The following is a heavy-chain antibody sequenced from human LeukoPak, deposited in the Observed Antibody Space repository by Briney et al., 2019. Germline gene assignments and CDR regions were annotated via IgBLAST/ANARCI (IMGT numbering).Heavy chain of an antibody. J-gene: IGHJ4*02. D-gene: IGHD3-22*01. Sequence: GASVKVSCKASGYTFTSYYIHWVRQAPGQGLEWMGGIIPIFGTANYAQKFQGRVTITADESTSTAYMELSSLRSEDTAVYYCARVKTYYYDSSGYSPFDYWGQGTLVTVSS. V-gene: IGHV1-69*13. CDR3: ARVKTYYYDSSGYSPFDY. CDR2: IIPIFGTA. CDR1: GYTFTSYY.